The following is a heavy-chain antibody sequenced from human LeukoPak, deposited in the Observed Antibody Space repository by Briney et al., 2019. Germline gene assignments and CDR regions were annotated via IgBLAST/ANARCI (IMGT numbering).Heavy chain of an antibody. V-gene: IGHV3-53*01. Sequence: GGSLRLSCAASGFTVSSNYMSWVRQAPGKGLEWVSVIYSGGSTYYADSVKGRFTISRDNSKNTLYLQMNSLRAEDTAAYYCARIDYGDYDGYAFDIWGQGTMVTVSS. J-gene: IGHJ3*02. CDR1: GFTVSSNY. CDR2: IYSGGST. D-gene: IGHD4-17*01. CDR3: ARIDYGDYDGYAFDI.